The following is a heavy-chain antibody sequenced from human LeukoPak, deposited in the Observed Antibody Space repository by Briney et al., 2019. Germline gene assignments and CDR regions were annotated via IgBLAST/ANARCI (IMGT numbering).Heavy chain of an antibody. CDR2: MIPILGIA. V-gene: IGHV1-69*04. CDR1: GCTFSSYA. J-gene: IGHJ6*03. Sequence: ASVKVSCKASGCTFSSYAISWVRQAPEKGLEWMGRMIPILGIANYAQKFQGRVTITADKSTSTAYMELSSLRSEDTAVYYCAGDSGSTSFYYYYMDVWGKGTTVTVSS. D-gene: IGHD6-6*01. CDR3: AGDSGSTSFYYYYMDV.